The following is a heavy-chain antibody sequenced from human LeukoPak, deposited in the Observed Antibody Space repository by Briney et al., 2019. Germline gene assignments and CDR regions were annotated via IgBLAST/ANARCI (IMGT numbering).Heavy chain of an antibody. CDR2: INHSGST. CDR1: GGSFSGYY. J-gene: IGHJ4*02. Sequence: SETLSLTCAVYGGSFSGYYWSWIRQPPGKGLEWIGEINHSGSTNYNPSLRSRVTISVDTSKNQFSLKLSSVTAADTAVYYCARGFGVYFDYWGQGTLVTVSS. CDR3: ARGFGVYFDY. V-gene: IGHV4-34*01. D-gene: IGHD3-10*01.